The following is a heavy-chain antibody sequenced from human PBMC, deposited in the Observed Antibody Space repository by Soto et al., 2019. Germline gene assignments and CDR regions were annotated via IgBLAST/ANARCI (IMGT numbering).Heavy chain of an antibody. D-gene: IGHD1-1*01. CDR2: IQPSGST. Sequence: SDALSPTLRQFVLPVSDFYYIRIRQTTGVRLEWIGEIQPSGSTHYNPSLTTRVTLSQDTSKKQFSLTLLSVTAADTAVYYCSRGIDAYKGGRTWGQGTLVTVSS. CDR1: VLPVSDFY. CDR3: SRGIDAYKGGRT. V-gene: IGHV4-34*01. J-gene: IGHJ5*02.